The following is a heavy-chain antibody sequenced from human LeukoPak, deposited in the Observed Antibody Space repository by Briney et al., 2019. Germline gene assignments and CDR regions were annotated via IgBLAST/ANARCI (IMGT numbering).Heavy chain of an antibody. CDR3: ARGKQDDSSGYLSRCALDS. D-gene: IGHD3-22*01. CDR1: RLILSNYW. CDR2: IKQGGSEK. Sequence: GGSLRLSCAASRLILSNYWMSWVRQAPGKGLEYVANIKQGGSEKYYVDSVKGRFTIARDNAKNSMYMQMNSLRAEDTAVYYCARGKQDDSSGYLSRCALDSWGQGTLVTVSS. J-gene: IGHJ4*02. V-gene: IGHV3-7*04.